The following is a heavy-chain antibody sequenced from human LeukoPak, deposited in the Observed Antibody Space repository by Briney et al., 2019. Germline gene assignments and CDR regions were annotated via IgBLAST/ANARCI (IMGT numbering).Heavy chain of an antibody. CDR3: ARAVTYFYGSVTYDWFES. CDR1: GFTFSSYW. J-gene: IGHJ5*01. V-gene: IGHV3-74*01. Sequence: HPGGSLRLSCAASGFTFSSYWMHWVRQTPGKGLMWVSRIESNCLALYADSVRDRFTISRDNAKNTVYLQMNRLRADDTAMYYCARAVTYFYGSVTYDWFESWGQGTLVTVSS. D-gene: IGHD3-10*01. CDR2: IESNCLA.